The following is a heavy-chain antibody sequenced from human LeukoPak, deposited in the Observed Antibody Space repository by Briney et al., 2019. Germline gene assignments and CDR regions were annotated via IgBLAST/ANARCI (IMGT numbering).Heavy chain of an antibody. D-gene: IGHD3-10*01. CDR2: IYHSGST. Sequence: PSETLSLTCTVSGVSISSYYWSWIRQPPGKRLEWIGYIYHSGSTNYNPSLKSRVTISVDTSKNQFSLKLSSVTAADTAVYYCARGSVLLSMDVWGKGTTVTISS. V-gene: IGHV4-59*01. J-gene: IGHJ6*03. CDR3: ARGSVLLSMDV. CDR1: GVSISSYY.